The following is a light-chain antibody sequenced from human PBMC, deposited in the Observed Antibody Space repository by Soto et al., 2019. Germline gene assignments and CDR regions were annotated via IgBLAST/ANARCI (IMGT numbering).Light chain of an antibody. CDR2: KVS. CDR3: SSYSTATSPQCV. Sequence: QSALTQPASVSGSPGQSITIPCTGTSSDVGGYNYVSWYQQHPGRAPKLVIYKVSDRPSGVSSRFSASKSGNTASLTISGLQAEDEADYYCSSYSTATSPQCVFGGGTKVTVL. CDR1: SSDVGGYNY. J-gene: IGLJ6*01. V-gene: IGLV2-14*01.